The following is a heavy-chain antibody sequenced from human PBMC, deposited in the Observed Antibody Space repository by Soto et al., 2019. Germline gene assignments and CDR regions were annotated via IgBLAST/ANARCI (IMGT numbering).Heavy chain of an antibody. Sequence: ASVKVSCKASGFTFTSSAVPGVRQARGQRLEWIGWIVVGSGNTNYAQKFQERVTITRDMSTSTAYMELSSLRSEDTAVYYCAASDIPVAFAFDIWGQGTMVTVSS. CDR3: AASDIPVAFAFDI. V-gene: IGHV1-58*01. CDR2: IVVGSGNT. J-gene: IGHJ3*02. CDR1: GFTFTSSA. D-gene: IGHD3-9*01.